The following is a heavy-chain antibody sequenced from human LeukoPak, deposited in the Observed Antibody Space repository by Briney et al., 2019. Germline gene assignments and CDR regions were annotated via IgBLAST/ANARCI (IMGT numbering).Heavy chain of an antibody. J-gene: IGHJ6*02. CDR1: GVTFSDSW. CDR3: ATYTHWVAGDV. V-gene: IGHV3-7*01. CDR2: VNPDGSAK. D-gene: IGHD3-16*01. Sequence: GGPLRLSCAASGVTFSDSWMSWVRQAPGKGLEWVANVNPDGSAKDYVDSVKGRFTISRDNAGNSLYLQMSSLRAEDTAVYYCATYTHWVAGDVWGQGTTVTVSS.